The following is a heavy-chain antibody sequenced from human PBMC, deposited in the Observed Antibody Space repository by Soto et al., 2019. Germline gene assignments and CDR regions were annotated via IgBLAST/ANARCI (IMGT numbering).Heavy chain of an antibody. V-gene: IGHV4-39*01. CDR3: ARHGYYYYDSITSSYAFDI. CDR2: IYYSGST. J-gene: IGHJ3*02. D-gene: IGHD3-22*01. CDR1: GGSISSSSYY. Sequence: SETLSLTCTVSGGSISSSSYYWGWIRQPPGKGLEWIGSIYYSGSTYYNPSLKSRVTISVDTSKNQFSLKLSSVTAADTAVYYCARHGYYYYDSITSSYAFDIWGQGTMVTVSS.